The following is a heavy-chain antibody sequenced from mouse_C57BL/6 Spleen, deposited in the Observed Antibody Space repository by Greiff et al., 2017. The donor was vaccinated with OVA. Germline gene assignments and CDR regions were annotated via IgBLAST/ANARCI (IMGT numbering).Heavy chain of an antibody. V-gene: IGHV14-4*01. Sequence: VQLQQSGAELVRPGASVKLSCTASGFNIKDDYMHWVEQRPEQGLEWIGWIDPENGDTEYASKFQGKATITADTSSNTAYLQLSSLTSEDTAVYYCTTSGYDDYWGQGTTLTVSS. D-gene: IGHD2-2*01. CDR3: TTSGYDDY. CDR1: GFNIKDDY. CDR2: IDPENGDT. J-gene: IGHJ2*01.